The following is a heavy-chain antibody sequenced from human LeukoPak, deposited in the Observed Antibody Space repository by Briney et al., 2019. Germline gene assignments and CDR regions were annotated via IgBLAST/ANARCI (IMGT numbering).Heavy chain of an antibody. D-gene: IGHD2-8*01. CDR1: GFTFSSYA. J-gene: IGHJ4*02. CDR2: ISYDGSNK. Sequence: PGRSLRLSCAASGFTFSSYAMHWVRQAPGKGLEWVAVISYDGSNKYYADSVKGRFTISRDNSKNTPYLQMNSLRAEDTAVYYCARDLPANADYWGQGTLVTVSS. V-gene: IGHV3-30-3*01. CDR3: ARDLPANADY.